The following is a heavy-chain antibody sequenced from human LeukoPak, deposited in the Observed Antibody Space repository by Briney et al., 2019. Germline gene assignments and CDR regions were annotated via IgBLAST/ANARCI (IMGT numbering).Heavy chain of an antibody. D-gene: IGHD5-18*01. CDR1: GFTFSSYS. CDR2: ISSSSSTI. Sequence: GGSLRLSCAASGFTFSSYSMNWVRQAPGKGLEWVSYISSSSSTIYYADSVKGRFTISRDNAKNSLYLQMNSLRAEDTAVYCCARDSSYGYTVPDYWGQGILVTVSS. J-gene: IGHJ4*02. CDR3: ARDSSYGYTVPDY. V-gene: IGHV3-48*04.